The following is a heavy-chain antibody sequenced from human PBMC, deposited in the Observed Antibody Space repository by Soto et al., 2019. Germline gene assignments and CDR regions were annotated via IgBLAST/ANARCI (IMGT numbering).Heavy chain of an antibody. Sequence: SQTLPLTCIVSGGSISSGKHQLSWIRQHPGTGLEWIGYIYYSGSTNYNPSLKSRVTISVDTSKNQFSLKLSSVTAADTAVYYCARDLTGTTIFFDPWGQATLVTVSS. CDR1: GGSISSGKHQ. J-gene: IGHJ5*02. V-gene: IGHV4-61*01. CDR3: ARDLTGTTIFFDP. CDR2: IYYSGST. D-gene: IGHD1-20*01.